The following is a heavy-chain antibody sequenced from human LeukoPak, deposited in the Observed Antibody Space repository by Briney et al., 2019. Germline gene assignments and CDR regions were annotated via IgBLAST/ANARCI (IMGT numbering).Heavy chain of an antibody. V-gene: IGHV3-23*01. J-gene: IGHJ4*02. CDR3: AKARWATITTSDY. D-gene: IGHD5-24*01. Sequence: GGSLKLSCAASGFTFCSYAMSWVRPAPGKGLEWVSSLSGSGGCTYYADSVKGRFTLSRDNSRNTLFLQINSRSAEDTAVYYCAKARWATITTSDYWGQGTLVTVSS. CDR1: GFTFCSYA. CDR2: LSGSGGCT.